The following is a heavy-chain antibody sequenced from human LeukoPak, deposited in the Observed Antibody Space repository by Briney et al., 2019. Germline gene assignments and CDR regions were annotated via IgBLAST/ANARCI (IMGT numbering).Heavy chain of an antibody. J-gene: IGHJ4*02. Sequence: PSETLSLTCAVSGYSISSGYYWGWIRQPPGKGLEWIATIHHSGGTYYNSSLKSRVTISVDTSKDQFSLRLSSVTAADTAVYYCVRDRGYNYGDLDFWGQGTLVTVSS. CDR2: IHHSGGT. CDR1: GYSISSGYY. CDR3: VRDRGYNYGDLDF. V-gene: IGHV4-38-2*02. D-gene: IGHD5-18*01.